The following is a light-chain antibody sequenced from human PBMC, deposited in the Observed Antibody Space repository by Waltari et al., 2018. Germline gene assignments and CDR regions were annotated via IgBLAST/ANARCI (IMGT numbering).Light chain of an antibody. J-gene: IGKJ2*01. Sequence: DIQMTQSPSSLSASVGDRVTITCQASQDISNYLNWYQQKPGKAPKLLIYDASNLGTGVPSRFSGRGSGTDFTFTISSLQPEDIATYYCQQYDNLPPYTFGQGTKLEIK. CDR2: DAS. CDR1: QDISNY. CDR3: QQYDNLPPYT. V-gene: IGKV1-33*01.